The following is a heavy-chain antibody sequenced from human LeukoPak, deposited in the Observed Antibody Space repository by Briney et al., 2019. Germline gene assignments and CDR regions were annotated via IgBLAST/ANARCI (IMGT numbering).Heavy chain of an antibody. CDR3: ARFVRGYSGYEEHIDY. Sequence: SETLSLTCTVSGGSISSSSYYWGWSRQPPGKGLEWIGSIYYSGSTYYNPSLKSRVTISVDTSKNQFSLKVSSVTAADTAVYYCARFVRGYSGYEEHIDYWGQGTLVTVSS. D-gene: IGHD5-12*01. CDR2: IYYSGST. CDR1: GGSISSSSYY. J-gene: IGHJ4*02. V-gene: IGHV4-39*01.